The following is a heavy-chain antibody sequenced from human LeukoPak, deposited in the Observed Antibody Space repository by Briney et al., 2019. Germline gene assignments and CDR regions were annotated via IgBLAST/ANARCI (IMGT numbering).Heavy chain of an antibody. J-gene: IGHJ4*02. CDR2: IYYSGST. CDR3: ARAARWELFVIDY. CDR1: GGSISSYY. D-gene: IGHD1-26*01. Sequence: SETLSLPCTVSGGSISSYYWSWIRQPPGKGLEWIGYIYYSGSTNYNPSLKSRVTISVDTSKNQFSLKLSSVTAADTAVYYCARAARWELFVIDYWGQGTLVTVSS. V-gene: IGHV4-59*01.